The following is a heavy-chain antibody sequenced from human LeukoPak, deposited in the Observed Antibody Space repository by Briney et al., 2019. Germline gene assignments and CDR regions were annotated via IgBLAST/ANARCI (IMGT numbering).Heavy chain of an antibody. V-gene: IGHV4-4*09. D-gene: IGHD3-16*01. Sequence: SETLSLTCTVSGASISNYYWSWIRQPPEKVLEWMGHIHSSGGSSYYPSLKSRLTLSIDTSRNQLSLKLPSVTAADTAVYFCARLGGYHDCWGQGALVTVSS. CDR3: ARLGGYHDC. CDR2: IHSSGGS. J-gene: IGHJ4*02. CDR1: GASISNYY.